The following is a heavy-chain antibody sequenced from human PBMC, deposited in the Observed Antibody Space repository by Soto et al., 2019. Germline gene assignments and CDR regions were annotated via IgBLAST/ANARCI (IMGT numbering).Heavy chain of an antibody. CDR1: GFTFSDYY. CDR2: IGSSGSIK. V-gene: IGHV3-11*01. J-gene: IGHJ4*02. CDR3: ARDRGGFYFDY. Sequence: QVHLVESGGGLVKPGGSRRLSCAASGFTFSDYYMSWIRQAPGKGLEWLSYIGSSGSIKYYADSVKGRFTISRDNAKNSLYLQMSSLRSEDTAVYYCARDRGGFYFDYWGQGTLVAVSS.